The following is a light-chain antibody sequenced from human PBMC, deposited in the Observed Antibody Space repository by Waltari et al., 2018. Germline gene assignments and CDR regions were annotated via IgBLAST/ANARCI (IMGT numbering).Light chain of an antibody. Sequence: QLVLTQSPSASASLGASVKLTCTLSSGHSSNVVAWHQQQPEKGPRYLMKVNSDGSHSKGDDIPVRFSGSSSAAELYLTISSLQSEDEADYYCQTGGHGIGVFGGGTKLTVL. J-gene: IGLJ3*02. CDR2: VNSDGSH. CDR3: QTGGHGIGV. CDR1: SGHSSNV. V-gene: IGLV4-69*01.